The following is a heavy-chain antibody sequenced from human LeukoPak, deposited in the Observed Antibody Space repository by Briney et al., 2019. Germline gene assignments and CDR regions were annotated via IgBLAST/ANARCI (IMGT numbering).Heavy chain of an antibody. V-gene: IGHV2-70*11. D-gene: IGHD3-16*01. J-gene: IGHJ4*02. CDR2: IDWDDDK. CDR1: GLSLSISGTC. CDR3: ARTPRIGAALDY. Sequence: SGPTLVNPTQTLTLTCNFSGLSLSISGTCVSWVRQPPGKALEWLARIDWDDDKYYSTSLKTRLTISKDTSRNQVVLTMTNMDPVDTATHYCARTPRIGAALDYWGQGTLVTVSS.